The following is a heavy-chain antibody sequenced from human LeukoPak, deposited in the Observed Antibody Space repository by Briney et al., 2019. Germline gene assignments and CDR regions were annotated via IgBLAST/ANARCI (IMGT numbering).Heavy chain of an antibody. Sequence: GGSLRLSCAASGFIFSNNWMSWVRQAPGKWLEWVANIKGDGSEKYYVDSVKGRFTISRDNTRNSVYLQMNSLRADDTATYYCARDDFSGSYCDWGQGTLVTVSS. CDR2: IKGDGSEK. D-gene: IGHD1-26*01. CDR3: ARDDFSGSYCD. J-gene: IGHJ4*02. V-gene: IGHV3-7*01. CDR1: GFIFSNNW.